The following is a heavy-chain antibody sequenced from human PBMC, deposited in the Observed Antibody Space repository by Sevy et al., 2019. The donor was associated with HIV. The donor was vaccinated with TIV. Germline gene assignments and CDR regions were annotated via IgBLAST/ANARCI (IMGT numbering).Heavy chain of an antibody. Sequence: GGSLRLSCTASGFSFGDYAMNWVRQAPGKGLEWVAFLKNKARGGTLDHAASVKGRFTISRDDSKSIDYLQMNDLTTDETDVYYCTRWKGAHSIFDFWGQGALVTVSS. CDR2: LKNKARGGTL. J-gene: IGHJ4*02. CDR3: TRWKGAHSIFDF. D-gene: IGHD1-1*01. CDR1: GFSFGDYA. V-gene: IGHV3-49*04.